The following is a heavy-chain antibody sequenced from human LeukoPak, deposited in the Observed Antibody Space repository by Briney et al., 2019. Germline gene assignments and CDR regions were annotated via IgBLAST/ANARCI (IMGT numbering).Heavy chain of an antibody. V-gene: IGHV1-18*01. D-gene: IGHD3-3*01. CDR2: ISAYNGNT. CDR1: GYTFTSYG. CDR3: ARDSTSRITIFGVALSLDY. J-gene: IGHJ4*02. Sequence: ASVKVSCKASGYTFTSYGISWVRQAPGQGLEWMGWISAYNGNTNYAQKLQGRVPMTTDTSTSTAYMELRSLRSDDTAVYYCARDSTSRITIFGVALSLDYWGQGTLVTFSS.